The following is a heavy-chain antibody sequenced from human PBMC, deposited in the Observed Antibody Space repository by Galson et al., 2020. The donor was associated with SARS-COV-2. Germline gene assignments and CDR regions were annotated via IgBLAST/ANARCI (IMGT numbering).Heavy chain of an antibody. V-gene: IGHV4-31*03. CDR1: GGSISSGGYY. J-gene: IGHJ4*02. D-gene: IGHD3-22*01. CDR3: ARDSPSRYYDSSGYYRYFDY. CDR2: IYYSGST. Sequence: SETLSLTCTVSGGSISSGGYYWSWIRQHPGKGLEWIGYIYYSGSTYYNPSLKSRVTISVDTSKNQFSLKLSSVTAADTAVYYCARDSPSRYYDSSGYYRYFDYWGQGTLVTVSS.